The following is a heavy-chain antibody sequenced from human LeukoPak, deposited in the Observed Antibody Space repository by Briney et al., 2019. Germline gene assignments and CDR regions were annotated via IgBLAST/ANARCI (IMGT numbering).Heavy chain of an antibody. CDR1: GGSFSGYY. Sequence: SETLSLTCAVYGGSFSGYYWSWIRQPPGKGLEWIGEINHSGSTNYNPSLKSRVTISVDTSKNQFSLKLSSVTAADTAVYYCARVNSSGWYRGDYYYYYGMDVWGQGTTVTVSS. V-gene: IGHV4-34*01. D-gene: IGHD6-19*01. CDR3: ARVNSSGWYRGDYYYYYGMDV. J-gene: IGHJ6*02. CDR2: INHSGST.